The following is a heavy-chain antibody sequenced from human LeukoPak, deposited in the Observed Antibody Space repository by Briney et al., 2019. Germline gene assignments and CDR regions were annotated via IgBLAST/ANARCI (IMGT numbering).Heavy chain of an antibody. Sequence: GASVKVSCKSSGYTFTNYDINWVRQATGQGLEWMGWMNPNSGNTGYVQKFQGRVTITSNTSISTAYMELSGLISEDTAVYYCARGQSSQPSLLALLRGTAQRSHSAFDYWGQGTLVTVSS. D-gene: IGHD6-6*01. J-gene: IGHJ4*02. V-gene: IGHV1-8*03. CDR3: ARGQSSQPSLLALLRGTAQRSHSAFDY. CDR1: GYTFTNYD. CDR2: MNPNSGNT.